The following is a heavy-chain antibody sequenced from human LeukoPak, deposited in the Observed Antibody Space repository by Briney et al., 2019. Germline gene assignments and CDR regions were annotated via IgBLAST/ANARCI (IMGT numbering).Heavy chain of an antibody. V-gene: IGHV4-59*01. Sequence: SETLSLTCTVSGDSISSYYWSWIRQPPGKGLEWIGYIYYSGSTNYNPSLKSRVTISVDTSKNQFYTAVYYCARSALGELSLRYDYWGQGTLVTVSS. CDR3: RYDY. CDR1: GDSISSYY. D-gene: IGHD3-16*02. CDR2: IYYSGST. J-gene: IGHJ4*02.